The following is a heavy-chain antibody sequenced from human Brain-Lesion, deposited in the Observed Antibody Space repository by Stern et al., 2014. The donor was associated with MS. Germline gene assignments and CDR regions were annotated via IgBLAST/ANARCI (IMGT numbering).Heavy chain of an antibody. CDR1: GYIFTGYY. CDR3: ARDQRGITIFGVVTDYYYLGMDV. J-gene: IGHJ6*02. V-gene: IGHV1-2*02. CDR2: INPNTGGT. D-gene: IGHD3-3*01. Sequence: VHLVESGAEVKKPGASEKVSCKTSGYIFTGYYIHWVRQAPGQGLEWMAWINPNTGGTKYAQKFQGRVTMSRDTSISTAYVELSSLTSDDTAVYYCARDQRGITIFGVVTDYYYLGMDVWGQGTTVTVSS.